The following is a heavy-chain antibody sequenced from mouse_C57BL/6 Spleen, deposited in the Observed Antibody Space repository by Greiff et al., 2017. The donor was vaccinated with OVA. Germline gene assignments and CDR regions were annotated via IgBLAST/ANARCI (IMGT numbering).Heavy chain of an antibody. D-gene: IGHD2-12*01. Sequence: EVMLVESEGGLVQPGSSMKLSCTASGFTFSDYYMAWVRQVPEKGLEWVANINYDGSSTYYLDSLKSRFIISRDNAKNILYLQMSSLKSEDTATYYCARDPRYSRAGYFDVWGTGTTVTVSA. J-gene: IGHJ1*03. CDR3: ARDPRYSRAGYFDV. V-gene: IGHV5-16*01. CDR1: GFTFSDYY. CDR2: INYDGSST.